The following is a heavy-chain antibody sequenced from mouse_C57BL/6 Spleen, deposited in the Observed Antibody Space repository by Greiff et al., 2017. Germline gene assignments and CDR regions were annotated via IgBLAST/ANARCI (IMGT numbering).Heavy chain of an antibody. CDR2: IYPGDGDT. CDR1: GYAFSSSW. D-gene: IGHD2-4*01. J-gene: IGHJ4*01. Sequence: QVQLQQSGPELVKPGASVKISCKASGYAFSSSWMNWVKQRPGKGLEWIGRIYPGDGDTNYNGKFKGKATLTADKSSSTAYMQLSSLTSEDSAVYFCARFWDYDDAMDYWGQGTSVTVSS. CDR3: ARFWDYDDAMDY. V-gene: IGHV1-82*01.